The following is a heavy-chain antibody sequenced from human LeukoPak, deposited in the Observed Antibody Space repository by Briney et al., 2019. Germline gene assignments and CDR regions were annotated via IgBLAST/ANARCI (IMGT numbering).Heavy chain of an antibody. D-gene: IGHD3-3*01. V-gene: IGHV3-21*01. J-gene: IGHJ4*02. Sequence: PGGSLRLSCAASGFTFSSYSMNWVRQAPGKGLEWVSSISSSSSYIYYADSVKGRFTISRDNAKNSLYLQMNSLRAEDTAVYYCARVGYYDFWSGSAHSFDYWGQGTLVTVSS. CDR1: GFTFSSYS. CDR3: ARVGYYDFWSGSAHSFDY. CDR2: ISSSSSYI.